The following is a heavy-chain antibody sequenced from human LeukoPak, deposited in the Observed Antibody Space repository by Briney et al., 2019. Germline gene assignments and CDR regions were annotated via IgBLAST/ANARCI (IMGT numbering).Heavy chain of an antibody. Sequence: SVKVSCKASGGTFSSYAISWVRQAPGQGLEWMGGIIPIFGTANYAQKFQGRVTITADKSTSTAYMELSSLRSEDTAVYYCARVPLQYGSGSDFIWGQGTLVTVSS. CDR3: ARVPLQYGSGSDFI. CDR1: GGTFSSYA. V-gene: IGHV1-69*06. J-gene: IGHJ4*02. CDR2: IIPIFGTA. D-gene: IGHD3-10*01.